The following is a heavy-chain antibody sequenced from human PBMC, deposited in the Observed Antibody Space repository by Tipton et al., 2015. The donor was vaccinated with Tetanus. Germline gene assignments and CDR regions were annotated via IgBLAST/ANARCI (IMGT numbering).Heavy chain of an antibody. D-gene: IGHD4-17*01. CDR1: GGTFSSYA. Sequence: QVQLVQSGAEVKKPGSSVKVSCKASGGTFSSYAISWVRQAPGQGLEWMGGIIPIFGTANYAQKFQGRVTITADESTSTAYMELSSLRSEDTAVYYCARDRATATYRPSYYFDYWGQGTLVTVSS. CDR3: ARDRATATYRPSYYFDY. V-gene: IGHV1-69*01. CDR2: IIPIFGTA. J-gene: IGHJ4*02.